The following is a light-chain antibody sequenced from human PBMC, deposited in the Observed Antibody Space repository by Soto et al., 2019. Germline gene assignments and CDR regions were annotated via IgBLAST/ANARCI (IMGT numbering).Light chain of an antibody. V-gene: IGKV1-39*01. J-gene: IGKJ3*01. CDR3: QQSYTTPFT. Sequence: DIQMTQSPSSLSASVGDRVTITCRASQSISSYLNWYQQKPGKAPKVLIYAASTLQSGVPSRFSGSVAGTDFTLTISSLQPEDFATYFCQQSYTTPFTFGPGTKVDIK. CDR2: AAS. CDR1: QSISSY.